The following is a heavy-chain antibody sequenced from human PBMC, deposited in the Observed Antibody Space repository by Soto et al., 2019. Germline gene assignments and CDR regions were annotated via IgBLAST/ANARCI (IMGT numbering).Heavy chain of an antibody. CDR1: GFTVSSNY. V-gene: IGHV3-53*01. J-gene: IGHJ6*02. CDR2: IYSGGST. Sequence: AGGSLRLSCAASGFTVSSNYMSWVRQAPGKGLEWVSVIYSGGSTYYADSVKGRFTISRDNSKNTLYLQMNSLRAEDTAVYYCARDSRGYYDSTRYGMDVWGQGTTVTVSS. D-gene: IGHD3-22*01. CDR3: ARDSRGYYDSTRYGMDV.